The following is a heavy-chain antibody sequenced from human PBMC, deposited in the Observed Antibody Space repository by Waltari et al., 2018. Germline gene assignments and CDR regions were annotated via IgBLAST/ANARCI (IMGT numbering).Heavy chain of an antibody. D-gene: IGHD2-8*02. CDR1: GFPFSNYC. J-gene: IGHJ4*02. CDR2: INSAASTT. CDR3: ARGSPSYWALGL. V-gene: IGHV3-74*01. Sequence: EEQLVESGGGVVQPGGSLRLSFAASGFPFSNYCLHWVPQAPGKGPVWVSRINSAASTTNYADSVKGRFTISRDNAKNTLYLQMDSLRVEDTAVYYCARGSPSYWALGLWGQGILVTVSS.